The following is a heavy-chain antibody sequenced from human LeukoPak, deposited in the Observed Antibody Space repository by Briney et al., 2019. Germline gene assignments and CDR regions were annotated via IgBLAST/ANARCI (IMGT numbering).Heavy chain of an antibody. J-gene: IGHJ4*02. Sequence: GGSLRLSCAASGFTFDDYAMHWVRQAPGKGLGWVSGISWNSGSIGYADSVKGRFTISRDNAKNSLYLQMNSLRAEDTALYYCAKAYQLLSPPDYWGRGTLVTVSS. CDR3: AKAYQLLSPPDY. V-gene: IGHV3-9*01. D-gene: IGHD2-2*01. CDR1: GFTFDDYA. CDR2: ISWNSGSI.